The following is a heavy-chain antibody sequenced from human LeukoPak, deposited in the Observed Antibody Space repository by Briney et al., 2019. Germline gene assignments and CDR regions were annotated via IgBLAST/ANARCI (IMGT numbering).Heavy chain of an antibody. CDR1: GYVFSDSA. CDR3: ANWAGTPAGHFSGPLDY. V-gene: IGHV1-3*01. Sequence: GASVKVSCKTSGYVFSDSAMHWVRQAPGQRLEWMGWINPGNGNTKYSQKFQGRVTITRDTSASTAYMELSSLTSEDTAVYYCANWAGTPAGHFSGPLDYWGQGTLVTVSS. D-gene: IGHD2-15*01. CDR2: INPGNGNT. J-gene: IGHJ4*02.